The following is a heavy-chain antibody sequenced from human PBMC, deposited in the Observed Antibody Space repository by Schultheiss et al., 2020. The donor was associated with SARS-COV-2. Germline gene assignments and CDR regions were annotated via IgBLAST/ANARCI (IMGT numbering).Heavy chain of an antibody. D-gene: IGHD6-13*01. CDR3: ARVAFVAAAGIDY. Sequence: SQTLSLTCPVSGGSISSSSYYWGWIRQPPGKGLEWIGSIYYSGSTYYNPSLKSRVTISVDTSKNQFSLKLSSVTAADTAVYYCARVAFVAAAGIDYWGQGTLVTVSS. J-gene: IGHJ4*02. CDR2: IYYSGST. V-gene: IGHV4-39*01. CDR1: GGSISSSSYY.